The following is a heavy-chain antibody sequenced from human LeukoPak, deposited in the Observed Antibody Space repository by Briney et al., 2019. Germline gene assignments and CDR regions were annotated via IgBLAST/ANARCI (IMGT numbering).Heavy chain of an antibody. V-gene: IGHV4-59*08. CDR2: IFYSGNT. CDR3: ARHQLGYYYGMDV. J-gene: IGHJ6*02. Sequence: SETLSLTCTVSGGPISSSYWSWIRQPPGKGLEWIGYIFYSGNTNYNPSLKSRVTISVDTSKNQFSLKLNSVTAADTAVYYCARHQLGYYYGMDVWGQGTTVTVSS. D-gene: IGHD3-16*01. CDR1: GGPISSSY.